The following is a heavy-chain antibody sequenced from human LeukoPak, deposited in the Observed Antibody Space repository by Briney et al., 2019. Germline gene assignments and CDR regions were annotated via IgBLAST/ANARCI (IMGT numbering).Heavy chain of an antibody. V-gene: IGHV3-21*01. D-gene: IGHD3-10*01. CDR1: GFTFSSSS. Sequence: GGSLRLSCAASGFTFSSSSMNWVRQAPGKGLEWVSSISTSSGYKYYADSVKGRFTISRDNAKHSLYLQMNNLRAEDAAVYYCARNAEVGSSFDYWGQGTLVTVSS. CDR3: ARNAEVGSSFDY. J-gene: IGHJ4*02. CDR2: ISTSSGYK.